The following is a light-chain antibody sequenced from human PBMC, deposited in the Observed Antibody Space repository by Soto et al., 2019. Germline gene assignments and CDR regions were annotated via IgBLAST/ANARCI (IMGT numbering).Light chain of an antibody. J-gene: IGKJ1*01. CDR3: QERSKWPLGT. V-gene: IGKV3-11*01. CDR1: QSVNTY. Sequence: EIVLTQSPATLSLSPGERATLSCKASQSVNTYLAWYQQRPGQAPRLLIYDASTRAAGIPARFRGCGSGTDFSLTISSLEAGDSAIYYCQERSKWPLGTFGQGTKVEIK. CDR2: DAS.